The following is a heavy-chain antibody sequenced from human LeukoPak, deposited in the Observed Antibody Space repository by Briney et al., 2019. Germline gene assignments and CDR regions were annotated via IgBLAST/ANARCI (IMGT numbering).Heavy chain of an antibody. CDR3: AKKNYPSLGYCSGGSCPN. D-gene: IGHD2-15*01. J-gene: IGHJ4*02. V-gene: IGHV3-23*01. CDR1: GFTFSNYA. CDR2: ISISGDNT. Sequence: GGSLRLSCAGSGFTFSNYAMSWVRQAPGKGLEWVSAISISGDNTYHADSVKGRFTISRDNSKNTLYLQMNSLRAEDTAVYYCAKKNYPSLGYCSGGSCPNWGQGTLVIVSS.